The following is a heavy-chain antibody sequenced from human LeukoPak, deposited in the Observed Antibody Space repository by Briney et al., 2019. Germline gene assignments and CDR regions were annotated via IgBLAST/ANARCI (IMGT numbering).Heavy chain of an antibody. CDR1: GGSISSGDYY. D-gene: IGHD6-13*01. CDR2: IYYSGST. Sequence: RPSETLSLTCTVSGGSISSGDYYWSWLRQPPGKGLEWIGYIYYSGSTYYNPSLKRRVTISVDTSKNQFSLKLSSATAADTAWDYCGRVLDSSSWGGSYFDYWGQGTLVTVSS. V-gene: IGHV4-30-4*08. J-gene: IGHJ4*02. CDR3: GRVLDSSSWGGSYFDY.